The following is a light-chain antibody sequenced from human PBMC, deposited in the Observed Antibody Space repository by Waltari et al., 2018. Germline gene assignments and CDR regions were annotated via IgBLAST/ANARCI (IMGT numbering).Light chain of an antibody. Sequence: QSALTQPASVSGSPGQSITISCSGSSSDVGGYNYVSWYHQHPDKVPKLLIYDVTYRPSGVSNRFSGSKSGNTASLTISGLQAEDEADYYCSSFTTSSTYVFGTGTRVTVL. V-gene: IGLV2-14*03. CDR1: SSDVGGYNY. J-gene: IGLJ1*01. CDR3: SSFTTSSTYV. CDR2: DVT.